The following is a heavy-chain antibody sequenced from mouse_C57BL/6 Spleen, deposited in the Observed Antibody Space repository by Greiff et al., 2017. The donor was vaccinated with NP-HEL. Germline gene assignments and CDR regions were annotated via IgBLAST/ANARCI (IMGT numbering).Heavy chain of an antibody. D-gene: IGHD1-1*01. V-gene: IGHV1-26*01. CDR2: INPNNGGT. Sequence: VQLQQSGPELVKPGASVKISCKASGYTFTDYYMNWVKQSHGKSLEWIGDINPNNGGTSYNQKFKGKATLTVDKSSSTAYMELRSLTSEDSAVYYCASPITPNYAMDYWGQGTSVTVSS. CDR3: ASPITPNYAMDY. CDR1: GYTFTDYY. J-gene: IGHJ4*01.